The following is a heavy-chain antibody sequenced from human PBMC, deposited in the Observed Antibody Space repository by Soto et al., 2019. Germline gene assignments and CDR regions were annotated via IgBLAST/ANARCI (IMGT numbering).Heavy chain of an antibody. D-gene: IGHD6-6*01. CDR3: ARAHSSSGAFDI. V-gene: IGHV1-69*02. J-gene: IGHJ3*02. CDR1: GGTFSSYT. CDR2: IIPILGIA. Sequence: QVQLVQSGAEVKKPGSSVKVSCKASGGTFSSYTISWVRQAPGQGLEWMGRIIPILGIANYAQKFQGRVTITADKSTSTAYMELSSLGSEDTAVYYCARAHSSSGAFDIWGQGTMVTVSS.